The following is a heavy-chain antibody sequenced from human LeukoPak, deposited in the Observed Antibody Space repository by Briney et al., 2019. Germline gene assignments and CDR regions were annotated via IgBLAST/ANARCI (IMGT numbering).Heavy chain of an antibody. CDR3: QSRFLEWLLDY. D-gene: IGHD3-3*01. J-gene: IGHJ4*02. Sequence: KSSETLSLTCTVSGDSIRSNNYYWGWIRQPPGKGLEWIGSIYDTGSTFYSPSLKSRVIISVDTSKNQFSLKLSSVTAADTAVYYCQSRFLEWLLDYWGQGTLVTVSS. V-gene: IGHV4-39*01. CDR1: GDSIRSNNYY. CDR2: IYDTGST.